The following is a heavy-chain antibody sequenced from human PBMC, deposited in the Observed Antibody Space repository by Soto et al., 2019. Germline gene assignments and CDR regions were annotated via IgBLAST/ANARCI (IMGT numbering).Heavy chain of an antibody. J-gene: IGHJ6*02. CDR3: AKGGSSGYYQYYFYYGMDV. CDR1: GFTFDDYT. Sequence: ESGGVVVQPGGSLRLSCAASGFTFDDYTMHWVRQAPGKGLEWVSLISWDGGSTYYADSVKGRFTISRDNSKNSLYLQMNSLRTEDTALYYCAKGGSSGYYQYYFYYGMDVWGQGTTVTVSS. V-gene: IGHV3-43*01. D-gene: IGHD3-22*01. CDR2: ISWDGGST.